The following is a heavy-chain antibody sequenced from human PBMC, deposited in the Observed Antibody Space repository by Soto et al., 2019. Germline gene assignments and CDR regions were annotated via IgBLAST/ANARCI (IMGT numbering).Heavy chain of an antibody. Sequence: SETLSLTCAVSGGSISSGGYSWSWIRQPPGKGLEWIGYIYHSGSTYYNPSLKSRVTISVDRSKNQFSLKLSSVAAADTAVYYCATGSGSYGYWGQGTLVTVSS. CDR3: ATGSGSYGY. CDR2: IYHSGST. V-gene: IGHV4-30-2*01. CDR1: GGSISSGGYS. J-gene: IGHJ4*02. D-gene: IGHD3-10*01.